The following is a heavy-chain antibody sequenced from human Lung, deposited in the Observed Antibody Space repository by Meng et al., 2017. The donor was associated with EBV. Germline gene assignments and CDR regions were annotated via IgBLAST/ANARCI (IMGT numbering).Heavy chain of an antibody. CDR2: INCYTSGT. J-gene: IGHJ4*02. CDR1: GYTFTDFF. Sequence: QVQLVQSGPEVMKXXASLMMSCRTSGYTFTDFFLHWVRQAPGQGLEWLGTINCYTSGTAYARKFQGRITLTRDTSTTTVYMDLGSLGSDDTAFYYCAREKSPGHFDYFGQGILVTVSS. V-gene: IGHV1-46*01. CDR3: AREKSPGHFDY.